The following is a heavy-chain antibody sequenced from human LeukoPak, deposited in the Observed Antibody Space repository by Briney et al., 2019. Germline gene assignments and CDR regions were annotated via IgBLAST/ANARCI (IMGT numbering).Heavy chain of an antibody. CDR2: IHYSGST. CDR3: AKMPPLSRIAVADTANYYYGMDV. J-gene: IGHJ6*02. Sequence: SETLSLTCTVSGGSIGSYYWNWIRQAPGKGLEWIGYIHYSGSTNHNSSLKSRVTISVDTSKNQYSLKLSSVTAADTAVYYCAKMPPLSRIAVADTANYYYGMDVWGQGTTVTVSS. CDR1: GGSIGSYY. D-gene: IGHD6-19*01. V-gene: IGHV4-59*01.